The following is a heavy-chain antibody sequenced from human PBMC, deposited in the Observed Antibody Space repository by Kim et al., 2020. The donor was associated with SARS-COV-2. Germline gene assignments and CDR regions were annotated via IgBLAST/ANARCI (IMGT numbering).Heavy chain of an antibody. V-gene: IGHV3-7*01. D-gene: IGHD1-26*01. J-gene: IGHJ4*02. CDR2: IKEDGSEK. CDR3: ARDLNRIVVVFFDY. CDR1: GLTFSSYW. Sequence: GGSLRLSCAASGLTFSSYWMSWVRQAPGKGLEWVANIKEDGSEKYYVASVEGRFIISRDNAKNTLYLQMNSLRAEDTAVYYCARDLNRIVVVFFDYWSQGSLVTDCS.